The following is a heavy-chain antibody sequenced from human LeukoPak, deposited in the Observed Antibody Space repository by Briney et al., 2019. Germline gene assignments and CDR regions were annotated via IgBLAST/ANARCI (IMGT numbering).Heavy chain of an antibody. CDR1: GGSISSGGYY. Sequence: SQTLSLTCTVSGGSISSGGYYWTWIRQPPGKGLEWIGYIYHSGSTYYNPSLKSRVTISVDRSKNQFSLKLSSVTAADTAVYYCARAYEQQLVPDAFDIWGQGTMVTVSS. CDR2: IYHSGST. J-gene: IGHJ3*02. V-gene: IGHV4-30-2*01. CDR3: ARAYEQQLVPDAFDI. D-gene: IGHD6-13*01.